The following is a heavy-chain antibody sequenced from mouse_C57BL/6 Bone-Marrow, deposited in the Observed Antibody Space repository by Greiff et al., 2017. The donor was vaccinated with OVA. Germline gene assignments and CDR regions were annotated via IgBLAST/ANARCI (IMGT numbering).Heavy chain of an antibody. V-gene: IGHV6-6*01. CDR3: TRAITTVVARMDY. CDR2: IRNKANNHAT. D-gene: IGHD1-1*01. Sequence: DVMLVESGGGLVQPGGSMKLSCAASGFTFSDAWMDWVRQSPEKGLEWVAEIRNKANNHATYYAESVKGRFTISRDDSKSSVYLQMNSLRAEDTGIYYCTRAITTVVARMDYWGQGTSVTVSS. CDR1: GFTFSDAW. J-gene: IGHJ4*01.